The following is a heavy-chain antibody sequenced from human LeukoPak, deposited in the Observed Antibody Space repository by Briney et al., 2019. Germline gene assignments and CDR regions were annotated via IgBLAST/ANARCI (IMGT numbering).Heavy chain of an antibody. CDR3: AKEGYCSGTNCYGAFDY. D-gene: IGHD2-2*01. CDR1: GFTFSTYG. J-gene: IGHJ4*02. CDR2: IQYNGGNK. Sequence: GGSLRLSCAASGFTFSTYGVHWVRQAPGKGLEWVAFIQYNGGNKYYADSVKGRFTISRDNSQNTLYLQMDSLRAEDTAVYYCAKEGYCSGTNCYGAFDYWGQGTLVTVSS. V-gene: IGHV3-30*02.